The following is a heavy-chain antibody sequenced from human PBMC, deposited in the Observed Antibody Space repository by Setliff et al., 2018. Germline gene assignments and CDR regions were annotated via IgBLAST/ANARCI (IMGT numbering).Heavy chain of an antibody. Sequence: SETLSLTCTVSGGSINSYYWSWIRQPPGKGLEWIAYISDSGSTNYNPSLKSRVTISLDTSKNQFSLKLSSVTAADTAVYYCARHNLHGTATTFAFDSWGQGTRVTVSS. J-gene: IGHJ3*02. CDR3: ARHNLHGTATTFAFDS. V-gene: IGHV4-59*08. CDR2: ISDSGST. CDR1: GGSINSYY. D-gene: IGHD2-21*02.